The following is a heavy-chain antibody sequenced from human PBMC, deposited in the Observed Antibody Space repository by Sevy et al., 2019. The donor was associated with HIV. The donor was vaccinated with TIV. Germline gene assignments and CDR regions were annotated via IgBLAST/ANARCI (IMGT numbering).Heavy chain of an antibody. V-gene: IGHV1-18*01. J-gene: IGHJ6*02. D-gene: IGHD3-22*01. CDR2: ISAYNGNT. CDR1: GYTFTSYG. Sequence: ASVKASCKASGYTFTSYGISWVRQAPGQGLEWMGWISAYNGNTNYAQKLQGRVTMTTDTSTSTAYMELRSLRSDDTAVYYCARVGYDSSGYTLYYYYYGMDVWGQRTTVTVSS. CDR3: ARVGYDSSGYTLYYYYYGMDV.